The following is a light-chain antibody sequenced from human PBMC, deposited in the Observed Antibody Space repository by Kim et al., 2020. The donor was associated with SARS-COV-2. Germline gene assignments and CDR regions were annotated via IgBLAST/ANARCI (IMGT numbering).Light chain of an antibody. Sequence: GQSITIACTGTSSDVGGYNYVSWYQQHPGKAPNLMIYDVRKRPSGVSNRFSGSKSGNTASLTISGLQAEDEADFYCSSYRSSSTYVFGTGTKVTVL. CDR2: DVR. J-gene: IGLJ1*01. CDR3: SSYRSSSTYV. CDR1: SSDVGGYNY. V-gene: IGLV2-14*04.